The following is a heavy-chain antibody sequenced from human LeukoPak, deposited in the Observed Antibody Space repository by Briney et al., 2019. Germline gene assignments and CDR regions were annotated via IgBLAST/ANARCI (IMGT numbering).Heavy chain of an antibody. CDR2: INHSGST. CDR3: ARHWVKTRSYFDL. Sequence: SETLSLTCAVYGGSFSGYYWSWIRQPPGKGLEWIGEINHSGSTNYNPSLKSRVTISVDTSKNQFSLKLSSVTAADTAVYYCARHWVKTRSYFDLWGRGTLVTVSS. J-gene: IGHJ2*01. D-gene: IGHD2-21*01. V-gene: IGHV4-34*01. CDR1: GGSFSGYY.